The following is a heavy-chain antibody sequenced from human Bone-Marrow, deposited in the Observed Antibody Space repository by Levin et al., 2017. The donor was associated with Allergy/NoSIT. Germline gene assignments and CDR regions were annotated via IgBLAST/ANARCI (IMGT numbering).Heavy chain of an antibody. V-gene: IGHV1-46*01. CDR2: INPSGDST. J-gene: IGHJ4*02. CDR3: VREVQGGTGSYKY. Sequence: ASVKVSCKASGYTFSDYFMHWVRQAPGQGLEWVGRINPSGDSTAYAQKFQGRVILTRDTSTTTLYLELSSLRFEDTAVYYCVREVQGGTGSYKYWGQGTLITVSS. CDR1: GYTFSDYF. D-gene: IGHD3-10*01.